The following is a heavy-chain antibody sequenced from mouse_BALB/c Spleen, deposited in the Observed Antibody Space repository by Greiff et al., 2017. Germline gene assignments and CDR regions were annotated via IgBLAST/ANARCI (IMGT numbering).Heavy chain of an antibody. CDR1: GFTFSSYG. Sequence: DVHLVESGGGLVQPGGSLKLSCAASGFTFSSYGMSWVRQTPDKRLELVATINSNGGSTYYPDSVKGRFTISRDNAKNTLYLQMSSLKSEDTAMYYCAREGYGYEYFDVWGAGTTVTVSS. CDR2: INSNGGST. J-gene: IGHJ1*01. D-gene: IGHD2-2*01. CDR3: AREGYGYEYFDV. V-gene: IGHV5-6-3*01.